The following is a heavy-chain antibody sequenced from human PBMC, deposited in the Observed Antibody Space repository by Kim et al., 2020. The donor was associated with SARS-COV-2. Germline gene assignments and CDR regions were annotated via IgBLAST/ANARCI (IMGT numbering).Heavy chain of an antibody. CDR2: TYYRSRWYD. V-gene: IGHV6-1*01. CDR3: VRDLDGSAGFDM. Sequence: SQTLSLTCAISGDTASSYSVTWNWIRQSPSRGLEWLGRTYYRSRWYDDYGVSVKGRINIIPETSKNQFSLHLKSLTPEDTAVYYCVRDLDGSAGFDMWGQGTVVTVSS. CDR1: GDTASSYSVT. J-gene: IGHJ3*02. D-gene: IGHD6-25*01.